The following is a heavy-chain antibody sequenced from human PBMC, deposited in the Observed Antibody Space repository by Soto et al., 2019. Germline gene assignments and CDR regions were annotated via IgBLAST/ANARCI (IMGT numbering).Heavy chain of an antibody. CDR2: ISAYNGNT. J-gene: IGHJ4*02. V-gene: IGHV1-18*01. CDR1: GYTFTSYG. D-gene: IGHD3-22*01. CDR3: ARGLGDSSGYYYGNWYFDY. Sequence: ASVKVSCKASGYTFTSYGMSWVRQAPGQGLERMGWISAYNGNTNYAQKPQGRVTMTTDTSTSTAYMELRSLRSDDTAVYYCARGLGDSSGYYYGNWYFDYWGQGTLLTVSS.